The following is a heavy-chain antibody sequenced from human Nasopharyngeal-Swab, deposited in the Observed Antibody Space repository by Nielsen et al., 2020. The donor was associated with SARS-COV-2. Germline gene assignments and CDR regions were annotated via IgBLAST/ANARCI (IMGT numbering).Heavy chain of an antibody. Sequence: SVKVSCKASGGTFSSYAISWVRQAPGQGLEWMGGIIPIFGTANYAQKFQGRVTITADESTSTAYMELSSLRSEDTAVYYCARIAIGMIVVASYYGMDVWGQGTTVTVS. V-gene: IGHV1-69*13. D-gene: IGHD3-22*01. CDR3: ARIAIGMIVVASYYGMDV. CDR2: IIPIFGTA. J-gene: IGHJ6*02. CDR1: GGTFSSYA.